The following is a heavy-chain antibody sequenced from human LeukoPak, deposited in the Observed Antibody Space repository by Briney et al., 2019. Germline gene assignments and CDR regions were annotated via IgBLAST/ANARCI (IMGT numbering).Heavy chain of an antibody. J-gene: IGHJ4*02. Sequence: SETLSLTCTVSGGSISSYYWSWLRQPPGKGLEGIGYIYYSGSTNYNPSLKSRVTISVDTSKNQFSLKLSSVTAADTAVYYCARHAYSSSWSHFDYWGQGTLVTVSS. D-gene: IGHD6-13*01. CDR2: IYYSGST. CDR1: GGSISSYY. V-gene: IGHV4-59*08. CDR3: ARHAYSSSWSHFDY.